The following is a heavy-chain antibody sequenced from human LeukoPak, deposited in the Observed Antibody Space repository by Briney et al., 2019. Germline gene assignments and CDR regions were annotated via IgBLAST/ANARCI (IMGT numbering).Heavy chain of an antibody. Sequence: SETLSLTCTVSGGSISSGGYYWSWIRQHPGKGLEWIGYIYYSGSTYYNPSLKSRVTISVDTSKNQFSLKLSSVTAADTAVYYCARHTTSGYCTGGSCPFDYWGQGTLVTVSS. D-gene: IGHD2-15*01. CDR2: IYYSGST. CDR1: GGSISSGGYY. V-gene: IGHV4-31*03. CDR3: ARHTTSGYCTGGSCPFDY. J-gene: IGHJ4*02.